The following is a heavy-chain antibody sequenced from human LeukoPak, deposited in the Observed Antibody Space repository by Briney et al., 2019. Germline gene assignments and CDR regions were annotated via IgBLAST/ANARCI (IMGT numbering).Heavy chain of an antibody. Sequence: SETLSLTCTVSGASISGSGYYWGWIRQPPGKGLEWIGSIYSSGSTYYNASLQSRVTISIETSKNQISLRLNSVTAADTAMYYCAKSSWSLFDPWGQGTLVTVSS. CDR2: IYSSGST. CDR3: AKSSWSLFDP. CDR1: GASISGSGYY. J-gene: IGHJ5*02. D-gene: IGHD3-10*01. V-gene: IGHV4-39*01.